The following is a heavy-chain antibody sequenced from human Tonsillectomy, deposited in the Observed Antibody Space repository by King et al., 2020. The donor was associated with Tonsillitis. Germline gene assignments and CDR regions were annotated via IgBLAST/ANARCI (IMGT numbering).Heavy chain of an antibody. D-gene: IGHD6-13*01. Sequence: QLVQSGAEVKKPGASVKVYCKASGYTFTSYGISWVRQAPGQGLEWMGWISAYNGNTNYAQKLQGRVTMTRDTSTSTAYMELRSLRSDDTAVYYCASGPVYSSSWSPYYYGMDVWGHGTTVTVSS. J-gene: IGHJ6*01. CDR3: ASGPVYSSSWSPYYYGMDV. CDR1: GYTFTSYG. CDR2: ISAYNGNT. V-gene: IGHV1-18*01.